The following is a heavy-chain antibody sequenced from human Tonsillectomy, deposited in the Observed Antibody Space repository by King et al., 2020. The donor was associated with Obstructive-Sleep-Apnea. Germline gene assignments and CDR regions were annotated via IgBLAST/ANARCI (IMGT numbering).Heavy chain of an antibody. CDR3: AKDTPTFGPGSYPWFDP. Sequence: VQLVESGGGLVQPGGSLRLSCAASKFTFSSYAMSWVRQAPGKGLEWVSAISGSGSRTHYADSVKGRFTISRDNSKNTLYLEMNSLRAEDTAVYYCAKDTPTFGPGSYPWFDPWGQGTLVTVSS. J-gene: IGHJ5*02. CDR1: KFTFSSYA. D-gene: IGHD3-10*01. V-gene: IGHV3-23*04. CDR2: ISGSGSRT.